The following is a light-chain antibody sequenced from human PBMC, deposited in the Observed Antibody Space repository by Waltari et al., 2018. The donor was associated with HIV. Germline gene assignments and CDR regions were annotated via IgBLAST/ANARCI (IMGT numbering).Light chain of an antibody. CDR3: QQRSDWPRLT. J-gene: IGKJ4*01. V-gene: IGKV3-11*01. CDR1: QGVSSF. CDR2: DAS. Sequence: EIVLTQSPATLSLSLGARATLSCRASQGVSSFLAWFQQKPGQAPRLLISDASTRATGIPARFSGSGSGTDFTLTISSREPEDFAVYYCQQRSDWPRLTFGGGTKVEIK.